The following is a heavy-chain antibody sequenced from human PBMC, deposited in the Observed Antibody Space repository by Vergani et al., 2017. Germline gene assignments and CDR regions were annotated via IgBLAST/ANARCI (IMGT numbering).Heavy chain of an antibody. V-gene: IGHV1-46*03. CDR3: ARPASYYYDSSGYYYPY. CDR1: GYTFTSYY. Sequence: QVQLVQSGAELKKPGASVKVSCKASGYTFTSYYMPWVPQAPGQGLEWMGIINPSGGSTSYAQKFQGRVTMTRDTSTSTVYMELSSLRSEDTAVYYCARPASYYYDSSGYYYPYWGQGTLVTVSS. D-gene: IGHD3-22*01. CDR2: INPSGGST. J-gene: IGHJ4*02.